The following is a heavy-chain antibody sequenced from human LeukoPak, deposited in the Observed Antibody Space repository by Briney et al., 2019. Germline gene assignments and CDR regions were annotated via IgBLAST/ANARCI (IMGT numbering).Heavy chain of an antibody. D-gene: IGHD6-19*01. CDR3: AREGGSGWYSGWFDP. J-gene: IGHJ5*02. Sequence: GGSLRLSCAASGFTFSSYSMNWVRQAPGKGLEWVSSISSSSSYIYYADSVKGRFTISRDNAKNSLYLQMNSLRAEDTAVYYCAREGGSGWYSGWFDPWGQGTLVTVSS. CDR1: GFTFSSYS. V-gene: IGHV3-21*01. CDR2: ISSSSSYI.